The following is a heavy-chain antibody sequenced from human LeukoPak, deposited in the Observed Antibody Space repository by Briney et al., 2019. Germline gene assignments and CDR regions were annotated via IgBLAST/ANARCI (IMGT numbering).Heavy chain of an antibody. Sequence: GASVKVSCKTSGYTFISYGISWVRQAPGEGLEWMGWISAYNGNTNCAQKLQGRITMTTDTSTSTAYMELRSLRSDDTAVYYCATGRGYDYFTYWGQGTLVTVSS. CDR3: ATGRGYDYFTY. V-gene: IGHV1-18*01. J-gene: IGHJ4*02. CDR2: ISAYNGNT. D-gene: IGHD5-12*01. CDR1: GYTFISYG.